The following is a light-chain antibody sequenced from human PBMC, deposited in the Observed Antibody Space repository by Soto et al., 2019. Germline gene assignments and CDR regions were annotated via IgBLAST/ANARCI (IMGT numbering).Light chain of an antibody. V-gene: IGLV2-8*01. CDR2: GVN. J-gene: IGLJ1*01. Sequence: QSALTQPPSASGSPGQSVNITCTGTSSDVGFYNSVSWFQQHPGKTPKLMIYGVNKRPSGVPDRFSGSKSGTTASLTVSGLQAEDEADYFCCAYGGSGTLVFGTGTKLTVL. CDR3: CAYGGSGTLV. CDR1: SSDVGFYNS.